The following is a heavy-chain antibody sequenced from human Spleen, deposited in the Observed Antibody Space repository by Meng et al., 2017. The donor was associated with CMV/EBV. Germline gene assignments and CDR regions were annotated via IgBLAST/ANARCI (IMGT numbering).Heavy chain of an antibody. CDR1: GFTFDDYT. D-gene: IGHD5-18*01. V-gene: IGHV3-43*01. J-gene: IGHJ6*02. Sequence: GESLKISCAASGFTFDDYTTHWVRQAPGKGLEWVSLISWDGGSTYYADSVKGRFTISRDNSKNSLYLQMNSLRTEDTALYYCAKDLIRDTAMDTKRGGMDVWGQGTTVTVSS. CDR2: ISWDGGST. CDR3: AKDLIRDTAMDTKRGGMDV.